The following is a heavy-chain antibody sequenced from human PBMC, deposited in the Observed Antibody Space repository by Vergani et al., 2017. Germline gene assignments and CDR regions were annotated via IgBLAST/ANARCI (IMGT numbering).Heavy chain of an antibody. CDR1: GFTFSSYA. V-gene: IGHV3-23*01. J-gene: IGHJ3*02. CDR2: IGNGGDSA. Sequence: EVHLLESGGGLVQSGGSLRLSCAASGFTFSSYAMRWVRQAPGKGLEWVSAIGNGGDSAFYRDSVKGRFTISRDNSKNTLYLQVNSLRAEDTAVYFCARTFGSTGSGGFDIWGQGTMVTVSS. CDR3: ARTFGSTGSGGFDI. D-gene: IGHD1-26*01.